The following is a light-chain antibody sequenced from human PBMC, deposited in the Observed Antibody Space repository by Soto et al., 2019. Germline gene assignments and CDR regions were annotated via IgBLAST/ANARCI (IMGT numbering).Light chain of an antibody. CDR2: GAS. CDR3: HHSGNSHGT. V-gene: IGKV3-20*01. CDR1: QTISSRY. J-gene: IGKJ1*01. Sequence: EMVLAQSPGTLSLSPGERATLSCRASQTISSRYLTWYQQKSGQVPRLLIYGASIRATGIPDRFSGSGSGTDFTLTISRLEPEDVAVYYCHHSGNSHGTFGQGNKVDIK.